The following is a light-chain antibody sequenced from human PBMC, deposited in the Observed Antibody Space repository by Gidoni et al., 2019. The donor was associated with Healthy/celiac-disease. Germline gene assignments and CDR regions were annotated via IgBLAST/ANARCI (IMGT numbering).Light chain of an antibody. CDR1: SGHSSYA. CDR2: LNSDGSH. Sequence: QLLLTQSPSASASLGASVKLTCTLSSGHSSYAIAWHQQQPEKGPRYLMKLNSDGSHNKGDGIPDRFSGSSSGTERYLTISSLQSEDEADYYCQTWGTGTVVFGGGTKLTVL. J-gene: IGLJ2*01. CDR3: QTWGTGTVV. V-gene: IGLV4-69*01.